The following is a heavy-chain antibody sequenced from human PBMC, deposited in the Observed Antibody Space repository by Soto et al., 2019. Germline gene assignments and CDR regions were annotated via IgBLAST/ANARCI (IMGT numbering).Heavy chain of an antibody. D-gene: IGHD3-16*02. J-gene: IGHJ3*02. CDR2: IGTKANNYAT. Sequence: EVQLVESGGGLVQPGESVKLSCAASGLTFSGSTMHWVRQASGIGLEWVGRIGTKANNYATAYAASVKGRFTISRDDSKNTAYLQMNSLKTDDTAVYYCARHSPVIINGAYDIWGQGTMVTVSS. V-gene: IGHV3-73*01. CDR3: ARHSPVIINGAYDI. CDR1: GLTFSGST.